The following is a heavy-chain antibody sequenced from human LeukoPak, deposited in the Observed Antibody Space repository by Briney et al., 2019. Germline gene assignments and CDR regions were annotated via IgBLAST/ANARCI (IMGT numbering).Heavy chain of an antibody. Sequence: PSETLSLTCTVSGGSISSYYWSWIRQPPGKGLEWIGYIYYSGSTNYNPSLKSRVTISVDTSKNQFSLKLSSVTAADTAVYYCARDIGDCSSTSCHRGTYYYYGMDVWGQGTTVTVSS. V-gene: IGHV4-59*01. CDR2: IYYSGST. CDR1: GGSISSYY. J-gene: IGHJ6*02. CDR3: ARDIGDCSSTSCHRGTYYYYGMDV. D-gene: IGHD2-2*01.